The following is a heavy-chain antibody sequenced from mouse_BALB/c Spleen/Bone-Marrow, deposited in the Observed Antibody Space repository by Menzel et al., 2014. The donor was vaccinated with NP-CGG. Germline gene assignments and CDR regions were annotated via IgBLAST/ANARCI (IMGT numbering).Heavy chain of an antibody. CDR3: TSQGFAC. CDR1: GYTFSSYW. V-gene: IGHV1-9*01. D-gene: IGHD3-2*02. Sequence: VQLQESGPEPMKPGASVKISCTATGYTFSSYWIEWVKQRPGHGLERIGAILPGRGNTNYNEKLKGKATFTADSSTNEANMQLIILTSEDFAVYYWTSQGFACWGLGPLVTVS. J-gene: IGHJ3*01. CDR2: ILPGRGNT.